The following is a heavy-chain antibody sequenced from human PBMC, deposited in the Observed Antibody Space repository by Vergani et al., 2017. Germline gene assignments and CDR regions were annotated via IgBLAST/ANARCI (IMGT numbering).Heavy chain of an antibody. CDR3: ARVLHDILTGYPGDFDY. CDR1: GYTFTSYG. D-gene: IGHD3-9*01. J-gene: IGHJ4*02. CDR2: ISAYNGNT. Sequence: QVQLVQSGAEVKKPGASVKVSCKASGYTFTSYGISWVRQAPGQGLEWMGWISAYNGNTNYAQKLQGRVTMTTDTSTSTAYMELRSLRSDDTAVYYSARVLHDILTGYPGDFDYWGQGTLVTVSS. V-gene: IGHV1-18*04.